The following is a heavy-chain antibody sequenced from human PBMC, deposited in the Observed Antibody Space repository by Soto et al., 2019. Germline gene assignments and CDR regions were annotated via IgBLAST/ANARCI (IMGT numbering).Heavy chain of an antibody. D-gene: IGHD3-10*01. Sequence: QVQLQESGPGLVKPSGTLSLTCAVSGDSISRSYWWSWVRQLPGKGLEWIGEIYHSGSTIYNPSLQRRVTLSVDKSKNEFSLKMSSVTDADTAVYYCTSKFGQLLADAFDIWGQGTMVTVSS. CDR2: IYHSGST. V-gene: IGHV4-4*02. J-gene: IGHJ3*02. CDR3: TSKFGQLLADAFDI. CDR1: GDSISRSYW.